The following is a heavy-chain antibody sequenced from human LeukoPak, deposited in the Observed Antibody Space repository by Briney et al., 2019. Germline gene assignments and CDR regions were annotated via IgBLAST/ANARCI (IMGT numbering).Heavy chain of an antibody. D-gene: IGHD4-17*01. Sequence: GRSLRLSCAASGFTLSSYGMHWVRQAPGKGLEWVAVISYDGSNKYYADSVKGRFTISRDNSKNTLYLQMNSLRAEDTAVYYCAKDPNLYGDYYFDYWGQGTLVTVSS. CDR1: GFTLSSYG. V-gene: IGHV3-30*18. J-gene: IGHJ4*02. CDR2: ISYDGSNK. CDR3: AKDPNLYGDYYFDY.